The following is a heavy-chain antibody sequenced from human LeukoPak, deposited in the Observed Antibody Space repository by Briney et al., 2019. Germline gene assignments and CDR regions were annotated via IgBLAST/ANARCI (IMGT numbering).Heavy chain of an antibody. V-gene: IGHV1-2*06. CDR1: GYTFTGYY. J-gene: IGHJ1*01. Sequence: ASVKVSCKASGYTFTGYYMHWVRQAPGQGLKWMGRINPNIGGTNYAQQFQGRVTMTRDTSISTAYMELSRLRSDDTAVYYCARDSDGDYGFSPGAEYFQHWGQGTLVTVSS. D-gene: IGHD4-17*01. CDR3: ARDSDGDYGFSPGAEYFQH. CDR2: INPNIGGT.